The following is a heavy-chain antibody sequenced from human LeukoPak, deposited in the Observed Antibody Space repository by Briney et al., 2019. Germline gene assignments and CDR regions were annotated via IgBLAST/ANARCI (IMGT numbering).Heavy chain of an antibody. D-gene: IGHD3-3*01. J-gene: IGHJ3*02. V-gene: IGHV1-69*04. Sequence: GASVKVSCKASGGTFSSYTVSWVRQAPGQGLEWMGRIIPILGIANYAQKFQGRVTITADKSTSTAYMELSSLRSEDTAVYYCARDMWSQNDFWSGYDAFDIWGQGTMVTVSS. CDR1: GGTFSSYT. CDR3: ARDMWSQNDFWSGYDAFDI. CDR2: IIPILGIA.